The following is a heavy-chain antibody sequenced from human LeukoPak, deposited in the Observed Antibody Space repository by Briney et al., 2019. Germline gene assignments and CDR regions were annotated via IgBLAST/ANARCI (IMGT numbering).Heavy chain of an antibody. CDR1: GGTFSSYA. CDR2: IIPIFGTA. J-gene: IGHJ5*02. D-gene: IGHD3-10*01. Sequence: SVKVSCKASGGTFSSYAISWVRQAPGQGLEWMGRIIPIFGTANYAQKFQGRVTITTDESTSTAYMELSSLRSEDTAVYYCARDGILLWFGESYNWFDPWGQGTLVTVSS. V-gene: IGHV1-69*05. CDR3: ARDGILLWFGESYNWFDP.